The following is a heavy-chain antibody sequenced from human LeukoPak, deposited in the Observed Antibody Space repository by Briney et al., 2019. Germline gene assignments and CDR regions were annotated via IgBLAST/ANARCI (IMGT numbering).Heavy chain of an antibody. CDR2: ISAYNGNT. CDR3: ARKSYQQLVPGGDY. CDR1: GYTFTDYY. J-gene: IGHJ4*02. Sequence: ASVKVSCKASGYTFTDYYVHWVRQAPGQGLEWMGWISAYNGNTNYAQKLQGRVTMTTDTSTTTAYMELRSLRSDDTAVYYCARKSYQQLVPGGDYWGQGTLVTVSS. V-gene: IGHV1-18*04. D-gene: IGHD6-13*01.